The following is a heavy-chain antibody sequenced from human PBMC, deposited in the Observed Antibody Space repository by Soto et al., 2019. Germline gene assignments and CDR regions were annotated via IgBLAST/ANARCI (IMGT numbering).Heavy chain of an antibody. Sequence: EVQLVESGGGLVKPGGSLRLSCAASGFTFSNAWMNWVRQAPGKGLEWVGRIKSKTDGGTTDYAAPVKGRFTISRDDSKNTLYVQINSLKTEDTALYYCTTELYCGGDCYRPTYFDYWGQGTLVTVSS. J-gene: IGHJ4*02. D-gene: IGHD2-21*02. V-gene: IGHV3-15*07. CDR1: GFTFSNAW. CDR3: TTELYCGGDCYRPTYFDY. CDR2: IKSKTDGGTT.